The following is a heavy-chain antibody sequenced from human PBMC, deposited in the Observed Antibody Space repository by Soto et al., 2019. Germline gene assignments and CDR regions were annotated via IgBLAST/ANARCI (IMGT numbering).Heavy chain of an antibody. CDR3: VRPRPSGENYGMDV. D-gene: IGHD3-16*01. J-gene: IGHJ6*02. V-gene: IGHV3-53*01. CDR1: GLTVSHNY. CDR2: LYTEGTT. Sequence: GSLRLSCVASGLTVSHNYMAWVRQAPEMGLEWVSILYTEGTTYYADSVKGRFTISRDSSKNTLFLQMDSLRAEDTAVYYCVRPRPSGENYGMDVWGQGTTVTVYS.